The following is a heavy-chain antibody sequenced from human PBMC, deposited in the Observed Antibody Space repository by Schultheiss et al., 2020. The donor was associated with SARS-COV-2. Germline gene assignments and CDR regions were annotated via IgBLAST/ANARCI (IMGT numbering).Heavy chain of an antibody. CDR3: AKVARNDFWTLYQRVGWFDP. CDR1: GYTFTGYY. CDR2: INPNSGGT. V-gene: IGHV1-2*02. D-gene: IGHD3-3*01. J-gene: IGHJ5*02. Sequence: ASVKVSCKASGYTFTGYYMHWVRQAPGQGLEWMGWINPNSGGTNYAQKFQGRVTMTRDTSISTAYMELSRLRSDDTAVYYCAKVARNDFWTLYQRVGWFDPWGQGTLVTVSS.